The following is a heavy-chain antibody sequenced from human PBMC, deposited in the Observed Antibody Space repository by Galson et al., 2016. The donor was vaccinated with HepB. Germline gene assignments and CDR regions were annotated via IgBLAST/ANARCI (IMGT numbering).Heavy chain of an antibody. Sequence: SLRLSCAASGFAVNTIYMSWVRQAPPKGLEWVSVTWPGGRTDYADSVEGRFTVSRDTSKYTLFLQMHAMRGEDPAVYYCAKDRQGESRFDVSARPDFWGRGTLVTVSS. V-gene: IGHV3-66*01. J-gene: IGHJ4*02. CDR3: AKDRQGESRFDVSARPDF. D-gene: IGHD3-16*01. CDR1: GFAVNTIY. CDR2: TWPGGRT.